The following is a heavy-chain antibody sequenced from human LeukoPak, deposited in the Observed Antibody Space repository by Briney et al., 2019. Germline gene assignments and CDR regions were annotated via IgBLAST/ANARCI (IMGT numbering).Heavy chain of an antibody. V-gene: IGHV1-2*02. CDR1: VYTFTVYY. Sequence: SVTLSLTASVYTFTVYYMHWVRHAPRQGPEWRGWINPNSGGTNYAQKLPGSVTMTRDTSISTAYMELSRLRSEDTAVYYCARVGGSGYLLYDYWGQGTLVTVSS. CDR3: ARVGGSGYLLYDY. D-gene: IGHD3-22*01. J-gene: IGHJ4*02. CDR2: INPNSGGT.